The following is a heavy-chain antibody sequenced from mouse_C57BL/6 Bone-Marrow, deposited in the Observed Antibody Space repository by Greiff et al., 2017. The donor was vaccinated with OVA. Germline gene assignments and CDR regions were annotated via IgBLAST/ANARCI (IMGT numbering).Heavy chain of an antibody. CDR2: ISGGGGNT. V-gene: IGHV5-9*01. J-gene: IGHJ2*01. Sequence: EVQVVESGGGLVKPGGSLKLSCAASGFTFSSYTMSWVRQTPEKRLEWVATISGGGGNTYYPDSVKGRFTISRDNAKNTLYLQMSSLRSEDTALYYCARPYSSGLPTSFDYWGQGTTLTVSS. CDR1: GFTFSSYT. D-gene: IGHD3-2*02. CDR3: ARPYSSGLPTSFDY.